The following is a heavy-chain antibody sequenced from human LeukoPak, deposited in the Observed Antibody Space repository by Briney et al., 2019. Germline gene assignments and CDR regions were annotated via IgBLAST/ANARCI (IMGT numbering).Heavy chain of an antibody. CDR1: GGTFSSYA. Sequence: SVKVSCTASGGTFSSYAISWVRQAPGQGLEWMGGIIPIFGTANYAQKFQGGVTITTDESTSTAYMELSSLRSEDTAVYYCARAGYYYDSSGYYDYWGQGTLVTVSS. CDR2: IIPIFGTA. V-gene: IGHV1-69*05. D-gene: IGHD3-22*01. CDR3: ARAGYYYDSSGYYDY. J-gene: IGHJ4*02.